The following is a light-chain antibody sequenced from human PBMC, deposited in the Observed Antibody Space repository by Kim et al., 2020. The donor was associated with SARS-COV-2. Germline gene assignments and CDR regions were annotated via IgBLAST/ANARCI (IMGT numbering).Light chain of an antibody. CDR2: RTS. Sequence: ASVGDRVTITCRASQSISTWLAWYQQKPGKAPNLLIYRTSTLESGVPSKFSGSGSGSEFTLTISSLQPEDSSTYYCQQYNSFPATFGQGTKVDI. CDR1: QSISTW. V-gene: IGKV1-5*03. CDR3: QQYNSFPAT. J-gene: IGKJ1*01.